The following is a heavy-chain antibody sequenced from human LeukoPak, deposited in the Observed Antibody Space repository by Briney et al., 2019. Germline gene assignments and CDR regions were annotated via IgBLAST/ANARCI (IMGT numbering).Heavy chain of an antibody. CDR3: ARVKFGYYYDSSGYYYVRFVDY. J-gene: IGHJ4*02. D-gene: IGHD3-22*01. CDR2: ISAYNGNT. CDR1: GYTFTSYG. V-gene: IGHV1-18*01. Sequence: ASVKVSCKASGYTFTSYGISWVRQAPGHGLEWMGWISAYNGNTNYAQKLQGRVTMTTDTSTSTAYMELRSLRSDDTAVYYCARVKFGYYYDSSGYYYVRFVDYWGQGTLVTVSS.